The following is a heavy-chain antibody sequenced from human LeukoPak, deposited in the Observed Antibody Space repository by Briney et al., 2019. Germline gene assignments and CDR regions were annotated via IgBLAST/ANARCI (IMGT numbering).Heavy chain of an antibody. V-gene: IGHV3-30-3*01. CDR1: GFTFSSYA. J-gene: IGHJ4*02. D-gene: IGHD6-6*01. Sequence: GRSLRLSCAASGFTFSSYAMHWVRQAPGKGLEWVAVISYDGSNRYYADSVKGRFTISRDNSKNTLYLQMNSLRAEDTAVYYCAREGFREVYSSSGLDYWGQGTLVTVSS. CDR2: ISYDGSNR. CDR3: AREGFREVYSSSGLDY.